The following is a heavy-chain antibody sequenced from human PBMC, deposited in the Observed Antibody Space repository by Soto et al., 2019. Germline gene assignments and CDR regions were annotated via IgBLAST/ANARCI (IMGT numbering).Heavy chain of an antibody. CDR1: GGSISSYY. CDR2: VHHSWGS. V-gene: IGHV4-59*08. Sequence: QVQLQESGPGLVKPLETMSLSCTVSGGSISSYYWSWFRQSPGKRMEWIGYVHHSWGSSYNPSLQSRVAISLDTSKSQFSLKVPSVTATDTAVYYCARQGFGPLHGLVDVWGQGTTVTVSS. CDR3: ARQGFGPLHGLVDV. D-gene: IGHD3-10*01. J-gene: IGHJ6*02.